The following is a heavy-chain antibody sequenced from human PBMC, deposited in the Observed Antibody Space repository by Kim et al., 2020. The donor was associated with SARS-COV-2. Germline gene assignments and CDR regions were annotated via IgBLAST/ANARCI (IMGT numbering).Heavy chain of an antibody. D-gene: IGHD4-17*01. V-gene: IGHV3-23*01. CDR2: T. Sequence: TYYVDSMKGRFTISRDNSKNTLYLQMDSLRAEDTAVYYCAKDEDSGDYFDYWGQGTLVTVSS. CDR3: AKDEDSGDYFDY. J-gene: IGHJ4*02.